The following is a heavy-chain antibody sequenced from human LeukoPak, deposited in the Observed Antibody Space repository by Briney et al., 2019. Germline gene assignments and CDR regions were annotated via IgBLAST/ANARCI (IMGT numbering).Heavy chain of an antibody. CDR1: GCTFSSYA. V-gene: IGHV3-30-3*01. J-gene: IGHJ4*02. Sequence: GGSLRLSCAVSGCTFSSYAMHWVRQAPGKELEWVVVIAYDGSNKFYADSVKGRFTISRDNSKNTLYLQMNSLSPEDTAVYYCARDGLLGYCSSTSCSGTHFDYWGQGTLVTVSS. CDR3: ARDGLLGYCSSTSCSGTHFDY. CDR2: IAYDGSNK. D-gene: IGHD2-2*01.